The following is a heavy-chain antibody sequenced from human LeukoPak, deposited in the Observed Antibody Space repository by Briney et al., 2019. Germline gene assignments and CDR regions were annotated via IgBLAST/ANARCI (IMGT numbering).Heavy chain of an antibody. D-gene: IGHD3-22*01. Sequence: SETLSLTCTVSGDSISSATYYWGWIRHHPGKGLEWIGHIFYSGSTYYNPSLKSRITISVDTSKNQFSLKLGSVTAADTAVYYYARVSSSGYYDVEYFFDYWGQGTLVTVSS. CDR2: IFYSGST. CDR3: ARVSSSGYYDVEYFFDY. CDR1: GDSISSATYY. J-gene: IGHJ4*02. V-gene: IGHV4-31*03.